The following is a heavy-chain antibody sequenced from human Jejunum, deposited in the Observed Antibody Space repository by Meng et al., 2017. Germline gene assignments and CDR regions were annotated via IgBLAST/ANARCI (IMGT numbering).Heavy chain of an antibody. V-gene: IGHV4-61*01. J-gene: IGHJ4*02. CDR3: AREYCISTTCYFDS. D-gene: IGHD2-2*01. CDR1: GGSVSSTNCY. CDR2: RYYSGST. Sequence: VLLRDSGPGLVRPSETLSLTCTVSGGSVSSTNCYWSWIRQPPGKGLEWIGYRYYSGSTNYNPSLKSRVTISVDTSKSQFSLKLFSVTAADTAVYYCAREYCISTTCYFDSWGQGTLVTVSS.